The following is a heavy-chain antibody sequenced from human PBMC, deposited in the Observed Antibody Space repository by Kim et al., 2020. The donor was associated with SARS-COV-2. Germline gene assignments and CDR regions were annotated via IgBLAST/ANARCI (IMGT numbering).Heavy chain of an antibody. Sequence: GGSLRLSCAASGFTFSSYGMHWVRQAPGKGLEWVAVISYDGSNKYYADSVKGRFTISRDNSKNTLYLQMNSLRAEDTAVYYCAKVKVGAAYYYYYGMDVWGQENTVPVSS. CDR3: AKVKVGAAYYYYYGMDV. CDR2: ISYDGSNK. V-gene: IGHV3-30*18. CDR1: GFTFSSYG. D-gene: IGHD1-26*01. J-gene: IGHJ6*02.